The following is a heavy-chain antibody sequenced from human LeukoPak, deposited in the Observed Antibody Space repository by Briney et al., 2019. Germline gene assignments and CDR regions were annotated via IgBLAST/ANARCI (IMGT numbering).Heavy chain of an antibody. CDR1: GFTFSSYG. V-gene: IGHV3-30*02. Sequence: GGSLRLSCAASGFTFSSYGMHWVRQAPGKGLDWVAFIRYDGSNKYYADSVKGRFTISRDNSKNTLYLQMNSLRAEDTAVYYWAKNFGGQGLVLLFWDYGAQEPLVTVP. D-gene: IGHD6-19*01. CDR3: AKNFGGQGLVLLFWDY. CDR2: IRYDGSNK. J-gene: IGHJ4*02.